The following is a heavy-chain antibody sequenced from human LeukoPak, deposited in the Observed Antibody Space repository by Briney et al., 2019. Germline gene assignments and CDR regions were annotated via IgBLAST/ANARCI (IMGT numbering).Heavy chain of an antibody. CDR2: ISSSSSYI. J-gene: IGHJ3*02. CDR1: GFTFSSYS. Sequence: GGSLRLPCAASGFTFSSYSMNWVRQAPGKGLEWVSSISSSSSYIYYADSVKGRFTISRDNAKNSLYLQMNSLGAEDTAVYYCARGGSNHAFDIWGLGTVVTVSS. CDR3: ARGGSNHAFDI. V-gene: IGHV3-21*01.